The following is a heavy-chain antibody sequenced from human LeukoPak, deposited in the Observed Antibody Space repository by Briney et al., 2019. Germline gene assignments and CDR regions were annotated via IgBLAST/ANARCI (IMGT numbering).Heavy chain of an antibody. V-gene: IGHV4-4*07. CDR2: SYTSGST. CDR1: GGSISGYY. J-gene: IGHJ2*01. CDR3: ARDPTYGDYWYFDL. Sequence: SETLSRTCTGSGGSISGYYWSWIRQPAGKGLEWIGRSYTSGSTNYNPSLKSRVTMSVDTSKNQFSLKLSSVTAADTAVYYCARDPTYGDYWYFDLWGRGTLVTVSS. D-gene: IGHD4-17*01.